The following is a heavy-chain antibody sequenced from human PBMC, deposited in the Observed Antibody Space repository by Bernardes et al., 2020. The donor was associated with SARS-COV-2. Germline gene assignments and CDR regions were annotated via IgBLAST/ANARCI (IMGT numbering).Heavy chain of an antibody. V-gene: IGHV1-24*01. Sequence: ASVEVSCKVSGYTLTELSMHWVRQAPGKGLEWMGGFDPEDGETIYAQKFQGRVTMTEDTSTDTAYMELSSLRSEDTAVYYCAVGLSITMVRGVTRWYYYYGMDVWGQGTTVTVSS. CDR1: GYTLTELS. CDR2: FDPEDGET. J-gene: IGHJ6*02. CDR3: AVGLSITMVRGVTRWYYYYGMDV. D-gene: IGHD3-10*01.